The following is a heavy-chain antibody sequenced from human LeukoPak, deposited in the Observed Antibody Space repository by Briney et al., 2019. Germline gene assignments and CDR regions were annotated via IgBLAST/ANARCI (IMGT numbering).Heavy chain of an antibody. D-gene: IGHD6-19*01. J-gene: IGHJ4*02. V-gene: IGHV3-33*08. CDR2: IWYDGSNK. CDR1: GFTFSSYG. CDR3: ARAGYSSGCIDY. Sequence: GGSLRLSCAASGFTFSSYGMHWVRQAPGKGLEWVAVIWYDGSNKYYADSVKGRFTISRDNSKNTLYLQMNSLRAEDTAVYYCARAGYSSGCIDYWGQGTLVTVSS.